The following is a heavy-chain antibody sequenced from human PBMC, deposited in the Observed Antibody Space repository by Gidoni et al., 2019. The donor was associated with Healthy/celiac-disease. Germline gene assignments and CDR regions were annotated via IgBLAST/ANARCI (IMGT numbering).Heavy chain of an antibody. CDR3: ARGGGIAASDY. CDR1: GGSFSGYY. CDR2: INHSGST. V-gene: IGHV4-34*01. D-gene: IGHD6-13*01. J-gene: IGHJ4*02. Sequence: QVQPQQWGAGLLKPSETLSLTCAVYGGSFSGYYWSWIRQPPGKGLEWIGEINHSGSTNYNPSLKSRVTISVDTSKNQFSLKLSSVTAADTAVYYCARGGGIAASDYWGQGTLVTVSS.